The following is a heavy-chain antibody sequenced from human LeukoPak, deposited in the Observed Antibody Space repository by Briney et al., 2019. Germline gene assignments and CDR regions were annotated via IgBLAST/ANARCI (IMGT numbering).Heavy chain of an antibody. D-gene: IGHD1-26*01. Sequence: EASVKVSCKASGYTFTSYYMHWVRQAPGQGLEWMGIINPSGGSTSYAQKFQGRVTMTRDMSTSTVYMELSSLRSEDTAVYYCARVGGIYYYYMDVWGKGTTVTVSS. CDR1: GYTFTSYY. CDR2: INPSGGST. V-gene: IGHV1-46*01. CDR3: ARVGGIYYYYMDV. J-gene: IGHJ6*03.